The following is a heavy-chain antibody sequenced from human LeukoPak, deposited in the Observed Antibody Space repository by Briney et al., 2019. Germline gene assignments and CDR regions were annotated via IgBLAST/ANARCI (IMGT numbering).Heavy chain of an antibody. J-gene: IGHJ3*02. D-gene: IGHD3-22*01. Sequence: ASVKVSCKASGYTFTGYYMHWVRQAPGQGLEWMGWINPNSGGTNYARKFQGRVTMTRDTSISTAYMELSRLRSDDTAVYYCARGGDFYDSSGYYDDAFDIWGQGAMVTVSS. CDR2: INPNSGGT. CDR1: GYTFTGYY. CDR3: ARGGDFYDSSGYYDDAFDI. V-gene: IGHV1-2*02.